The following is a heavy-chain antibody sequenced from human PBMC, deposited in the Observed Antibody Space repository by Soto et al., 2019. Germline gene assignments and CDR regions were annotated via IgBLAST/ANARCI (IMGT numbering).Heavy chain of an antibody. CDR2: ISWNVRNI. CDR1: VGPVVSGFTFGDYA. D-gene: IGHD1-1*01. Sequence: ELHLVESGGDLVQPGRSLRLSCVGSVGPVVSGFTFGDYAMHWVRLGPGRGLEWVAGISWNVRNIAYADSVRGRFTISRDNTKNSVYLQMNSLRPEDTALYYCVQAKNWDAVDVSFDSWGQGTRVTVSS. CDR3: VQAKNWDAVDVSFDS. J-gene: IGHJ4*02. V-gene: IGHV3-9*01.